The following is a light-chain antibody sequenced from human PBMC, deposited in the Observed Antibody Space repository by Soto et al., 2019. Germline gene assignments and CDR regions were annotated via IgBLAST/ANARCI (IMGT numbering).Light chain of an antibody. Sequence: EIVLTQSPATLSLSPVERSTLSCRASQSVSTYLAWYQQKPGQAPRLLIYDASNRATGIPARVSGSGSGTDFTLTISSLEPEDFAVYFCKQRRNWLTFGGGNKGDNK. CDR3: KQRRNWLT. CDR2: DAS. J-gene: IGKJ4*01. V-gene: IGKV3-11*01. CDR1: QSVSTY.